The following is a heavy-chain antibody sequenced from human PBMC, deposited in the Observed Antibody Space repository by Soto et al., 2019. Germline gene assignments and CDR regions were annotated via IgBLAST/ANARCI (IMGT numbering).Heavy chain of an antibody. CDR1: GGSISSGDYY. D-gene: IGHD6-13*01. V-gene: IGHV4-30-4*01. J-gene: IGHJ4*02. CDR2: IYYSGST. Sequence: SETLSLTCTVSGGSISSGDYYWSWIRQPPGKGLEWIGYIYYSGSTYYNPSLKSRVTISVDTSKNQFSLKLSSVTAADTAVYYCASLTIAAAGHFDYWGQGTLVTVSS. CDR3: ASLTIAAAGHFDY.